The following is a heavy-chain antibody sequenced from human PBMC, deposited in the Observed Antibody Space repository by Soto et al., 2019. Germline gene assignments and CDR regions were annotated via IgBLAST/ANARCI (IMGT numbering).Heavy chain of an antibody. D-gene: IGHD5-18*01. CDR1: GFTFSSYG. Sequence: GGSLRLSCAASGFTFSSYGMHWVRQAPGKGLEWVAVISYDGSNKYYADSVKGRFTISRDNSKNTLYLQMNSLRAEDTAVYYCAKIKPDMDTAMVTHPIYYYYGMDVWGQGTTVTVSS. CDR3: AKIKPDMDTAMVTHPIYYYYGMDV. CDR2: ISYDGSNK. J-gene: IGHJ6*02. V-gene: IGHV3-30*18.